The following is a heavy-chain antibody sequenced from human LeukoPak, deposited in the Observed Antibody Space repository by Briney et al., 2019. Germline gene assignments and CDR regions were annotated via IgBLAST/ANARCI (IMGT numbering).Heavy chain of an antibody. D-gene: IGHD5-18*01. J-gene: IGHJ6*03. CDR2: IYYSGST. V-gene: IGHV4-59*01. CDR3: ARFGYSYGRKYYYYMDV. Sequence: SETLSLTCTVSGGSISSYYWSWIRQPPGKGLEWIGYIYYSGSTNYNPSLKSRVTISVDTSKNQFSLKLSSVTAADTAVYYCARFGYSYGRKYYYYMDVWGKGTTVTVSS. CDR1: GGSISSYY.